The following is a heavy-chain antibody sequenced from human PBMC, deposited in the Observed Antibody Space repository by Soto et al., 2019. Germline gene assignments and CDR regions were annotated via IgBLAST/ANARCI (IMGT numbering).Heavy chain of an antibody. J-gene: IGHJ4*02. CDR3: ATKATSSGYYPFDY. CDR2: MGGDSRT. Sequence: GGSLRLSCAASGFNFTNYAMSWVRQAPGKGLEWVSTMGGDSRTYYADSVKGRLTISRDNSKDTLFLQMSGLRAEDTALYYCATKATSSGYYPFDYWGQGRLVTVSS. D-gene: IGHD3-22*01. V-gene: IGHV3-23*05. CDR1: GFNFTNYA.